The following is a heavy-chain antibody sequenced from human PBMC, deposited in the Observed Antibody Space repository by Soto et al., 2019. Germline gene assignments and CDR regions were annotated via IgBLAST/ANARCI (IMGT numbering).Heavy chain of an antibody. CDR2: IIPIFGTA. CDR3: ARAYYYDSSGYSAFDY. V-gene: IGHV1-69*13. J-gene: IGHJ4*02. CDR1: GGTFSSYA. D-gene: IGHD3-22*01. Sequence: SVKVSCKASGGTFSSYAISWVQQAPGQGLEWMGGIIPIFGTANYAQKFQGRVTITADESTSTAYMELSSLRSEDTAVYYCARAYYYDSSGYSAFDYWGQGTLVTVSS.